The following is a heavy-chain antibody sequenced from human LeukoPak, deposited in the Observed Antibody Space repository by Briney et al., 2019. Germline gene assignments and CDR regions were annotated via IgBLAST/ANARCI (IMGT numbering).Heavy chain of an antibody. J-gene: IGHJ4*02. D-gene: IGHD5-18*01. CDR3: ARERYGNFDY. CDR1: GFTFNNYG. V-gene: IGHV3-30*02. CDR2: IRYNGNNQ. Sequence: GGSLGLSCAASGFTFNNYGMHWVRQAPGKGLEWVAFIRYNGNNQYYADSVKGRFTISRDNSKNTLYLQMNSLRAEDTAVYYCARERYGNFDYWGQGTLVTVSS.